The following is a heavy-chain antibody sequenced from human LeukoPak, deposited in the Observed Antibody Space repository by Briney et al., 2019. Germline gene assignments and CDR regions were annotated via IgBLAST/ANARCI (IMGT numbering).Heavy chain of an antibody. Sequence: GASVKVSCKASGYTFTSYDINWVRQATGQGLEWMGWMNPNSGNTGYAQKFQGRVTMTRNTSISTAYMELSSLRSEDTAVYYCASPGTAPEAHTAMVTWGQGTLVTVSS. J-gene: IGHJ5*02. CDR3: ASPGTAPEAHTAMVT. CDR1: GYTFTSYD. CDR2: MNPNSGNT. V-gene: IGHV1-8*01. D-gene: IGHD5-18*01.